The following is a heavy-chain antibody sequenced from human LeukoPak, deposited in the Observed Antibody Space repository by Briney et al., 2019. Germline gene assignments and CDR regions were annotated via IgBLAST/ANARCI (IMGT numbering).Heavy chain of an antibody. CDR2: INSDGSSI. CDR3: ARGRGPYGWFDP. D-gene: IGHD3-10*01. CDR1: GFTSSSYW. V-gene: IGHV3-74*01. Sequence: GGSLRLSCAASGFTSSSYWMHWVRQAPGKGLVRVSRINSDGSSINYADSVKGRFTISRDNAKNTLYLQMNSLRAEDAAVYYCARGRGPYGWFDPWGQGTLVTVSS. J-gene: IGHJ5*02.